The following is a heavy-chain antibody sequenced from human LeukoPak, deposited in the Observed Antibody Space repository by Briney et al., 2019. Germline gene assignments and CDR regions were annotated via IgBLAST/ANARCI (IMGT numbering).Heavy chain of an antibody. CDR2: ISWNSGNI. CDR1: GFTFDDYA. D-gene: IGHD3-22*01. J-gene: IGHJ4*02. CDR3: AKDMAPSITMIVTAFDY. V-gene: IGHV3-9*01. Sequence: GGSLRLSCAASGFTFDDYAMHWVRQVPGKGLEWVSGISWNSGNIDYADSVKGRFTVSRDNAKNSLYLQMNSLRGDDTAFYYCAKDMAPSITMIVTAFDYWGQGTLVTVYS.